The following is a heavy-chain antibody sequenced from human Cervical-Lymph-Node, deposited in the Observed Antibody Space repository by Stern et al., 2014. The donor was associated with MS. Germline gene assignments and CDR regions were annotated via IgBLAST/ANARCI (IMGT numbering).Heavy chain of an antibody. CDR2: IDHSGSS. CDR3: ARGRWGDDVPSLFDF. D-gene: IGHD2-21*02. V-gene: IGHV4-34*01. Sequence: QVQLQQWGAGLLKPSETLSLTCAVYGGSFSGYQWTWIRQVPGKGLQWIGEIDHSGSSNYTPSFKSRVTISVDTSKNQFSLKLSSLTAADTAVYYCARGRWGDDVPSLFDFWGQGTLVLVSS. J-gene: IGHJ4*02. CDR1: GGSFSGYQ.